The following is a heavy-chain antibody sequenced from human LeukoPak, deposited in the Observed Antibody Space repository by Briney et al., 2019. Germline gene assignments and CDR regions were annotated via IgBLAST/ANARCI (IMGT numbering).Heavy chain of an antibody. V-gene: IGHV3-9*01. CDR3: AKDATRYCSSTSCYSTPLAD. J-gene: IGHJ4*02. CDR1: GFTFGDYA. Sequence: GGSLRLSCAASGFTFGDYAMHWVRQAPGKGLEWVSGISWNSGSIGYADSVKGRFTISRDNAKNSLYLQMNSLRAEDTALYYCAKDATRYCSSTSCYSTPLADWGQGTLVTVSS. D-gene: IGHD2-2*01. CDR2: ISWNSGSI.